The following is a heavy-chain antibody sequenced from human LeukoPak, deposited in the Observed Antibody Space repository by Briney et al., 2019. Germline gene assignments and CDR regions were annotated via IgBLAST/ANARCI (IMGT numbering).Heavy chain of an antibody. CDR3: ARDSPPYYYDSSGYYPLDV. Sequence: PGGSLRLSCAASGFTFSSYSMNWVRQAPGKGLEWVSSISSSSSYIYYADSVKGRFTISRDNAKNSLYLQMNSLRAEDTAVYYCARDSPPYYYDSSGYYPLDVWGQGTTVTVSS. D-gene: IGHD3-22*01. CDR2: ISSSSSYI. V-gene: IGHV3-21*01. J-gene: IGHJ6*02. CDR1: GFTFSSYS.